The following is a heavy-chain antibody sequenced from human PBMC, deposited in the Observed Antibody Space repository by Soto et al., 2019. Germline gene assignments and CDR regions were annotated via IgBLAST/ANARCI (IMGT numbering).Heavy chain of an antibody. D-gene: IGHD3-3*01. CDR1: GFTFSSYA. CDR3: AKGNDFWSGYLRDLYFDY. V-gene: IGHV3-23*01. CDR2: ISGSGGST. J-gene: IGHJ4*02. Sequence: GGSLRLSCAASGFTFSSYAMSWVRQAPGKGLEWVSAISGSGGSTYYADSVKGRFTISRDNSKNTLYLQMNSLRAEDTAVYYFAKGNDFWSGYLRDLYFDYWGQGTLVTVSS.